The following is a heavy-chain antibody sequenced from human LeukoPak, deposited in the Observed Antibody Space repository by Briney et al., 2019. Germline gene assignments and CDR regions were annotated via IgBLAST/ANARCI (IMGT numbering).Heavy chain of an antibody. V-gene: IGHV4-4*07. Sequence: PSETLSLTCTVSGGSLGTFYWSWIRQSAGQGLEYIGRIHPTGSTNYKPSLKSRLPMSIDTSKNQFSMTLQFVTAADTAVYFCSRAHSGFYLDAWGQGTLVTVSS. CDR2: IHPTGST. D-gene: IGHD3-22*01. J-gene: IGHJ4*02. CDR3: SRAHSGFYLDA. CDR1: GGSLGTFY.